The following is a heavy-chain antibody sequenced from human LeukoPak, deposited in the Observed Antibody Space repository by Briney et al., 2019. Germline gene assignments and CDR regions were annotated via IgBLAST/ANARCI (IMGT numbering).Heavy chain of an antibody. CDR2: LRSVGSNK. J-gene: IGHJ4*02. V-gene: IGHV3-30*02. CDR1: GFTFSVYD. CDR3: AKGTSPFGTFDY. D-gene: IGHD3-10*01. Sequence: PGGSLRLSCAASGFTFSVYDMHWVRQAPGKGLEWVAFLRSVGSNKYYADSVQDRFTISRDNSKNTLYLQMNSLRAEDTAVYYCAKGTSPFGTFDYWGPGTLVTVSS.